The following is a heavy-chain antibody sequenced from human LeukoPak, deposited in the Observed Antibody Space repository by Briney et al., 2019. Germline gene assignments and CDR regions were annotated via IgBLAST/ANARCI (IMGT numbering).Heavy chain of an antibody. J-gene: IGHJ4*02. V-gene: IGHV4-59*12. CDR2: IYYSGST. CDR1: GGSISSYY. D-gene: IGHD6-13*01. Sequence: SETLSLTCTVSGGSISSYYWSWIRQPPGKGLEWIGYIYYSGSTNYNPSLKSRVTISVDTSKNQFSLKLSSVTAADTAVYYCARVFAAGPFDYWGQGSLVTVSS. CDR3: ARVFAAGPFDY.